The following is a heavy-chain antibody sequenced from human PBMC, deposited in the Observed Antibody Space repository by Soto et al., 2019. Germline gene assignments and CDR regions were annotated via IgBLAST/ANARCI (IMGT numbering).Heavy chain of an antibody. CDR1: GFTINSYG. J-gene: IGHJ6*03. CDR3: ARAQLPYYYYYMDV. D-gene: IGHD2-2*01. CDR2: ISSSGSTI. V-gene: IGHV3-48*03. Sequence: PGGSLRLSCAASGFTINSYGMHWVRQSPGKGLEWVVFISSSGSTIYYADSVKGRFTISRDNAKNSLYLQMNSLRAEDTAVYYCARAQLPYYYYYMDVWGKGTTVTVSS.